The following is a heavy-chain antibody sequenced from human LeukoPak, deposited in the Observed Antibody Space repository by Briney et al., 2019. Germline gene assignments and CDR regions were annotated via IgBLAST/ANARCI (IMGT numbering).Heavy chain of an antibody. CDR1: GGSISSGGYS. J-gene: IGHJ4*02. D-gene: IGHD3-22*01. CDR2: IYHSGST. V-gene: IGHV4-30-2*01. Sequence: TLSLTCAVSGGSISSGGYSWSWIRQPPGKGLEWIGYIYHSGSTYYNPSLKSRVTISVDRSKNQFSLKLSSVTAADTAVYYCARAAYDSSGYYYNYWGQGTLVTVSS. CDR3: ARAAYDSSGYYYNY.